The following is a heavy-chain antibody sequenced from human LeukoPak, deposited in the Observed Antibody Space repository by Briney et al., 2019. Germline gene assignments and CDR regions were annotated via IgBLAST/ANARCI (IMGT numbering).Heavy chain of an antibody. J-gene: IGHJ4*02. CDR1: GFTFSNAW. CDR3: TTAVTFGGVIVIPHDY. D-gene: IGHD3-16*02. V-gene: IGHV3-15*01. CDR2: IKSKTDGGTT. Sequence: GGSLRLSCAASGFTFSNAWMSWARQAPGKGLEWVGRIKSKTDGGTTDYAAPVKGRFSISRDDSKNTLYLQMNSLKTEDTAVYYCTTAVTFGGVIVIPHDYWGQGTLVTVSS.